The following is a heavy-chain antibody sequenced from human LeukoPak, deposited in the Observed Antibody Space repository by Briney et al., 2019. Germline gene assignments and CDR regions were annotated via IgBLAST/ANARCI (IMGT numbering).Heavy chain of an antibody. CDR3: ATSGYPYNAFDI. CDR1: GYTFTAYH. D-gene: IGHD3-22*01. Sequence: ASVKVSCKASGYTFTAYHIHWVRQAPGQGLEWMGWINANSGGTNYAQSFQDRVTMTRDTSISTAYMELSRLTSDDTAVYHCATSGYPYNAFDIWGQGTMVTVSS. CDR2: INANSGGT. V-gene: IGHV1-2*02. J-gene: IGHJ3*02.